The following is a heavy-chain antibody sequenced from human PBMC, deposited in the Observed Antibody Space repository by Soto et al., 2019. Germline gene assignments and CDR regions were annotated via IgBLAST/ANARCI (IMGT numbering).Heavy chain of an antibody. D-gene: IGHD2-2*01. Sequence: QVQLVQSGAEVKKPGSSVKVSCKASGGTFSRYSITWVRQAPGHGLXXXXXXXXIFGIPTYAQKFQGRVTITADESTSTAYMELSSLRSDDTAVYYCAREDRDRETGLVPAAIDGMDVWGQGTTVTVSS. V-gene: IGHV1-69*08. J-gene: IGHJ6*02. CDR2: XXXIFGIP. CDR1: GGTFSRYS. CDR3: AREDRDRETGLVPAAIDGMDV.